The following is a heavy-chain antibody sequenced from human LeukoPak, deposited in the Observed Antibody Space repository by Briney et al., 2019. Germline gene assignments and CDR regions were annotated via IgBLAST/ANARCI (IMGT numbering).Heavy chain of an antibody. CDR1: VLSFSRYA. D-gene: IGHD4-17*01. Sequence: PGWSLRLSCAPSVLSFSRYAMSWVHPAPGRGAEWVSSISVIVGSTYYADSVEGRFTISRDNSNNTLHLQMNSLRAEDTAVYYCAKISGDYGLHWYFDLWGRGTLVPVSS. CDR2: ISVIVGST. CDR3: AKISGDYGLHWYFDL. J-gene: IGHJ2*01. V-gene: IGHV3-23*01.